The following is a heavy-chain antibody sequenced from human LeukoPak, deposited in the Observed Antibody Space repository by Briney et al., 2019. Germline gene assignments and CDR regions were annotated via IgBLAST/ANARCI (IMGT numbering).Heavy chain of an antibody. D-gene: IGHD6-13*01. CDR3: ARARSIAAAGSFDY. Sequence: SETLSLTCTVSGGSISSYYWSWIRQPPGKGLEWIGYTYYSGSTNYNPSLKSRVTISVDTSKNQFSLKLSSVTAADTAVYYCARARSIAAAGSFDYWGQGTLVTVSS. V-gene: IGHV4-59*01. J-gene: IGHJ4*02. CDR2: TYYSGST. CDR1: GGSISSYY.